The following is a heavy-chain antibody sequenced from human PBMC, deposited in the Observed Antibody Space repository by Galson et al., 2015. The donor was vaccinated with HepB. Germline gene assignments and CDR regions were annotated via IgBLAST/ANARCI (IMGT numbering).Heavy chain of an antibody. V-gene: IGHV3-21*01. CDR2: ISSSSSYI. J-gene: IGHJ4*02. Sequence: SLRLSCAASGFTFSSYSMNWVRQAPGKGLEWVSSISSSSSYIYYADSVKGRFTISRDNAKNSLYLQMNSLRAEDTAVYYCARDLWAVRGVIVGLWGQGTLVTVSS. CDR1: GFTFSSYS. CDR3: ARDLWAVRGVIVGL. D-gene: IGHD3-10*01.